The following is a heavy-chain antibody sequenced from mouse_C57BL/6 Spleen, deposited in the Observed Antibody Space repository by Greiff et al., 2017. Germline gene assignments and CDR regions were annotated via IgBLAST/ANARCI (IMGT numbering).Heavy chain of an antibody. Sequence: LQESGPELVKPGASVKISCKASGYAFSSSWMNWVKQRPGKGLEWIGRIYPGDGDTNYNGKFKGKATLTADKSSSTAYMQLSSLTSEDSAVYFCARVWDPYYFDYWGQGTTLTVSS. CDR2: IYPGDGDT. CDR3: ARVWDPYYFDY. CDR1: GYAFSSSW. J-gene: IGHJ2*01. D-gene: IGHD4-1*01. V-gene: IGHV1-82*01.